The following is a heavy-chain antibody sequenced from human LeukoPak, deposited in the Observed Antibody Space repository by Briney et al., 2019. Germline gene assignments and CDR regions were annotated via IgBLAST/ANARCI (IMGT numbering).Heavy chain of an antibody. J-gene: IGHJ6*03. CDR1: GFTFDDYA. CDR2: ISGYGGST. D-gene: IGHD3-3*01. CDR3: AKAPFGEGFWSCWGELNYMDV. Sequence: GGSLTLSCAVSGFTFDDYAMYWVRQAPGTGLEWVSLISGYGGSTYYADPAMGRFTISRDNSKNSLYLLMNSMITEATALSYCAKAPFGEGFWSCWGELNYMDVWGKGTTVTVSS. V-gene: IGHV3-43*02.